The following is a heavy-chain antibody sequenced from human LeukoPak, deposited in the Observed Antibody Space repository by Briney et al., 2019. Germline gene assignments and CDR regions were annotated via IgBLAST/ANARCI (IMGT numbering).Heavy chain of an antibody. CDR2: ISSSSSYI. J-gene: IGHJ5*02. V-gene: IGHV3-21*04. CDR1: GFTFSSYS. Sequence: PGGSLRLSCAASGFTFSSYSMNWVRQAPGKGLEWVSSISSSSSYIYYADSVKGRFTISRDNAKNSLYLQMNSLRAEDTAVYYCARDRGWPPGWFDPWGQGTLVTVSS. D-gene: IGHD6-19*01. CDR3: ARDRGWPPGWFDP.